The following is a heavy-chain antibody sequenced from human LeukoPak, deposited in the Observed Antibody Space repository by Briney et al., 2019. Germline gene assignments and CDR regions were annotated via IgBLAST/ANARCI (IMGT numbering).Heavy chain of an antibody. CDR2: ISWNSGTI. V-gene: IGHV3-9*01. CDR3: AKGVSSIPVRGPLDY. Sequence: PGGSLRLSCAASGFTFDNSAMYWVRQFPGKGLEWISGISWNSGTIDYASSVKGRFTISRDNAENSLYLQMNSLSTEDTASYYCAKGVSSIPVRGPLDYWGQGALVTVSS. J-gene: IGHJ4*02. D-gene: IGHD6-6*01. CDR1: GFTFDNSA.